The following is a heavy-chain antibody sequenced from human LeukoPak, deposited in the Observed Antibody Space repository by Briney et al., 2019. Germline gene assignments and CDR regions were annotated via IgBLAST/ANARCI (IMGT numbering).Heavy chain of an antibody. CDR2: ISTAGGGT. CDR1: GFTVSSYT. J-gene: IGHJ3*02. Sequence: GGSLTLSCAASGFTVSSYTLNWVRQAPGKGREWVSSISTAGGGTFYADSVMGRFTISRDNSKNTLYLQMNRLRAEDTAVYYWAKRIAVAADAFDIWGQGTMVTVSS. V-gene: IGHV3-23*01. D-gene: IGHD6-13*01. CDR3: AKRIAVAADAFDI.